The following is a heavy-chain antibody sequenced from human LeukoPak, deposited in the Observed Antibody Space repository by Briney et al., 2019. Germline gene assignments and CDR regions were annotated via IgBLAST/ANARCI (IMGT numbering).Heavy chain of an antibody. Sequence: SQTLSLTCAISGDSVSSNSAAWNWIRQSPSRGLEWLGRTYYRSKWYNDYAVSVKSRITINPDTSKNQFSLQLNSVTPEDTAVYYCARALEEGSIAAVGPDAFDIWGQGTMVTVSS. V-gene: IGHV6-1*01. J-gene: IGHJ3*02. CDR1: GDSVSSNSAA. D-gene: IGHD6-13*01. CDR3: ARALEEGSIAAVGPDAFDI. CDR2: TYYRSKWYN.